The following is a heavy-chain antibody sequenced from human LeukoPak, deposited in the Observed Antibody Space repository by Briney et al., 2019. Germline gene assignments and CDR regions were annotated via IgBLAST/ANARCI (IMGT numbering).Heavy chain of an antibody. J-gene: IGHJ4*02. CDR3: AREPHGESPGY. D-gene: IGHD4-17*01. CDR1: GGTFSSYA. CDR2: IIPIFGTA. V-gene: IGHV1-69*05. Sequence: SVKVSCKASGGTFSSYAISWVRQAPGQGLEWMGRIIPIFGTANYAQKFQGRVTIATDESTSTAYMELSSLRSEDTAVYYCAREPHGESPGYWGQGTLVTVSS.